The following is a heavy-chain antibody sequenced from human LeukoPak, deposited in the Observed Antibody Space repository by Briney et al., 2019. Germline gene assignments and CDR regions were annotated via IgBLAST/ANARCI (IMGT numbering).Heavy chain of an antibody. J-gene: IGHJ6*04. V-gene: IGHV3-48*03. CDR3: AEVGITMIGGV. Sequence: GGSLRLSCAASGFTFSSHEMNWVRQAPGKGLEWVSYISSSGSTIYYADSVKGRFTIARDNPKNSLYLQMNSLGAEDTAVYYCAEVGITMIGGVWGKGTTVTISS. CDR1: GFTFSSHE. D-gene: IGHD3-10*02. CDR2: ISSSGSTI.